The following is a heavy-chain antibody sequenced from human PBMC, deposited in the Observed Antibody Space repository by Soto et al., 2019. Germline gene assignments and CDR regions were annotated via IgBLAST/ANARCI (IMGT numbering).Heavy chain of an antibody. CDR3: VKDMDRATVYYSYGLDV. CDR2: INWNDDTT. J-gene: IGHJ6*02. V-gene: IGHV3-9*01. Sequence: EVQLVESGGRLVQPGRSLRLSCAASGFTFNDYAMHWVRQAPGKGLEWVSGINWNDDTTDYADSVKGRFTISRDNAKNSLYLQMNSLRAEHTAVYYCVKDMDRATVYYSYGLDVWGQGTTVTVSS. CDR1: GFTFNDYA. D-gene: IGHD1-26*01.